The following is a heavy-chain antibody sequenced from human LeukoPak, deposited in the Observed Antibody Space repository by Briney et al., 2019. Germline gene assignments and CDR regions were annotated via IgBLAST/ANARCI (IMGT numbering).Heavy chain of an antibody. CDR1: GFTFSSYW. V-gene: IGHV3-7*01. Sequence: GGTLRLSCAASGFTFSSYWMSWVRQAPGKGLEWVANIKQDGSEKYYVDSVKGRFTISRDNAKNSLYLQMNSLRAEDTAVYYCAREDYGGESLGDAFDIWGQGTMVTVSS. J-gene: IGHJ3*02. CDR3: AREDYGGESLGDAFDI. D-gene: IGHD4-23*01. CDR2: IKQDGSEK.